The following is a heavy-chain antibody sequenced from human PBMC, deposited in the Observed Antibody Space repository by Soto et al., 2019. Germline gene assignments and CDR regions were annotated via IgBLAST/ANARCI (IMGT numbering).Heavy chain of an antibody. CDR2: ISAYNGNT. D-gene: IGHD6-19*01. CDR1: GYTFTSSG. V-gene: IGHV1-18*01. Sequence: ASVKVSCKASGYTFTSSGISWVRQAPGQGLEWMGWISAYNGNTNYAQKLQGRVTMTTDTSTSTAYMELRSLRSDDTAVYYCARELGLRSSGWSYYFDYWGQGTLVTAPQ. CDR3: ARELGLRSSGWSYYFDY. J-gene: IGHJ4*02.